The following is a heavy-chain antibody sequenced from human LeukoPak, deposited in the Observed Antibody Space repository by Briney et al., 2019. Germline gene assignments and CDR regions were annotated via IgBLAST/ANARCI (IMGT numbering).Heavy chain of an antibody. CDR2: ISSDGSKK. Sequence: GGSLRLSCAASGFIFNNYAMHWVRQAPGKGLEWVALISSDGSKKDYADSVKGRFTVSRDNSKNTLYLQMNSLRPEDTAVYYCAKVLGEYSIRSKPLDTWGQGTLVTVSS. V-gene: IGHV3-30*04. CDR1: GFIFNNYA. D-gene: IGHD6-13*01. CDR3: AKVLGEYSIRSKPLDT. J-gene: IGHJ5*02.